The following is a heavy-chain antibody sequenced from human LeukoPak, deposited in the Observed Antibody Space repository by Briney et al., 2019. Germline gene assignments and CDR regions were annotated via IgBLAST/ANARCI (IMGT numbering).Heavy chain of an antibody. CDR3: ARRLVVAADIDAFDL. Sequence: RGESLKISCKGSGYSFTTYWIGWVRQMPGKGLEWMGIIYPGDSDTRYSPSFQGQVTISADKSISTAYLQWNSLKASDTAMYYCARRLVVAADIDAFDLWGQGTMVTVSS. CDR1: GYSFTTYW. D-gene: IGHD2-15*01. J-gene: IGHJ3*01. CDR2: IYPGDSDT. V-gene: IGHV5-51*01.